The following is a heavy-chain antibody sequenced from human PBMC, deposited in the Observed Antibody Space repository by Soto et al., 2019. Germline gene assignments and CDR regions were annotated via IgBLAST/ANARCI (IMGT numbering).Heavy chain of an antibody. Sequence: SETLSLTCTVSGGSVSSGSYYWSWIRQPPGKGLEWIGYIYYSGSTNYNTSLKSRVTISVDTSKNQFSLKLTSVTAADTALYYCARDYFDSSDYTTNWFDPWGQGTLVTVSS. CDR2: IYYSGST. CDR1: GGSVSSGSYY. D-gene: IGHD3-22*01. V-gene: IGHV4-61*01. CDR3: ARDYFDSSDYTTNWFDP. J-gene: IGHJ5*02.